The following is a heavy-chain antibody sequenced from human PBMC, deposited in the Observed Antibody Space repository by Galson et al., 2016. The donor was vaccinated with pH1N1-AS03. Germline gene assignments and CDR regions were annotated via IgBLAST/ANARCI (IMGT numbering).Heavy chain of an antibody. CDR2: IIPIFGSS. Sequence: SVKVSCKASGGTFNKHAITWVRQAPGQGLEWMGGIIPIFGSSDYAQKFQGRVTITTDKSTTTAYMELSSLRSEDTAVYYCVRGDGGNNFDYWGQGTLVTVSS. CDR1: GGTFNKHA. V-gene: IGHV1-69*05. D-gene: IGHD4-23*01. CDR3: VRGDGGNNFDY. J-gene: IGHJ4*02.